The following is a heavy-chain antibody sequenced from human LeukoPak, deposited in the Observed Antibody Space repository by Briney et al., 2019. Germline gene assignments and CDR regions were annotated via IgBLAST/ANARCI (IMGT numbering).Heavy chain of an antibody. CDR2: IYYSGST. V-gene: IGHV4-39*01. CDR1: GGSISSSSYY. Sequence: SETLSLTCTVSGGSISSSSYYWGWIRQPPGKGLEWIGSIYYSGSTYYNPSLKSRVTISVDTSKNQFSLKLSSVTAADTAVYYCARRIAVAGFYWFDPWGQGTLVTVSS. D-gene: IGHD6-19*01. CDR3: ARRIAVAGFYWFDP. J-gene: IGHJ5*02.